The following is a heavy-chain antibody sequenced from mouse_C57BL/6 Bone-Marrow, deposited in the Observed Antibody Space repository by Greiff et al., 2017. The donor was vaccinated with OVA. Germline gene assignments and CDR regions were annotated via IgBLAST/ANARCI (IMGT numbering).Heavy chain of an antibody. CDR3: ADSSGAWFAY. D-gene: IGHD3-2*02. CDR2: IYPRDGST. V-gene: IGHV1-85*01. J-gene: IGHJ3*01. CDR1: GYTFTSYD. Sequence: VKVVESGPELVKPGASVKLSCKASGYTFTSYDINWVKQRPGQGLEWIGWIYPRDGSTKYNEKFKGKATLTVDTSSSTAYMELHSLTSEDSAVYFCADSSGAWFAYWGQGTLVTVSA.